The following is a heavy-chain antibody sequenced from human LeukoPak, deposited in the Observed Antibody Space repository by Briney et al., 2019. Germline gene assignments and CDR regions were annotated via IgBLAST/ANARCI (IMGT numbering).Heavy chain of an antibody. CDR1: GFNFNAYT. CDR2: MSSSRDFI. D-gene: IGHD1-26*01. V-gene: IGHV3-21*01. CDR3: ARGLVGAAFDL. J-gene: IGHJ4*02. Sequence: GGSLRLSCAASGFNFNAYTMHWVRQVPGKGLEWVSSMSSSRDFIFYGDSVKGRFTIFRDNANKSLDLEMSSLRGEDTAIYYCARGLVGAAFDLWGRGTLVTVSS.